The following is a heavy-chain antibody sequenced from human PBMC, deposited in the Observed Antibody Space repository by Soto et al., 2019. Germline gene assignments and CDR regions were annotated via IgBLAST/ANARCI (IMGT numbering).Heavy chain of an antibody. CDR2: ISSSSRTN. Sequence: GGSLRLSCAVSGFTFSSYSMNWVRQAPGKGLEWVSYISSSSRTNHYTDSVKGRFAISRDNAKNSLYLQMNSLRAEDTAVYYCARVIDAYCSSTTCCPQAVDCWGQGTLVTVSS. CDR1: GFTFSSYS. CDR3: ARVIDAYCSSTTCCPQAVDC. V-gene: IGHV3-48*01. J-gene: IGHJ4*02. D-gene: IGHD2-2*01.